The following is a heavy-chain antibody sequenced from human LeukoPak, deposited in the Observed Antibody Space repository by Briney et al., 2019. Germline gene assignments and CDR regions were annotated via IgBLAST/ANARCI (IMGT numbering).Heavy chain of an antibody. D-gene: IGHD5-24*01. CDR1: GGSISSYY. CDR3: ARDGRDGYNGNLDY. Sequence: PSETLSLTCTVSGGSISSYYWSWIRQPAGKGLEWIGRIYTSGSTNYNPSLKSRVTMSVDTSKNQFSLPLSSVTAADTAVYYCARDGRDGYNGNLDYWGQGTLVTVSS. CDR2: IYTSGST. J-gene: IGHJ4*02. V-gene: IGHV4-4*07.